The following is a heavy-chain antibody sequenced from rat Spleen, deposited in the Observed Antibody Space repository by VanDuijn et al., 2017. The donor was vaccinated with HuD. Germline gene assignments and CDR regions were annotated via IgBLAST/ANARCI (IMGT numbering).Heavy chain of an antibody. V-gene: IGHV5S10*01. J-gene: IGHJ1*01. Sequence: EVQLVESGGGLVQPGRSLTLSCVASGFTFSDYYMAWVRQAPTRGLEWVATIIYDGSRTYYRDSVKGRFTISRDNAKSTLYLQMDSLRSEDTATYYCTTARNVPSYWYFDFWGPGTMVTVSS. CDR2: IIYDGSRT. CDR1: GFTFSDYY. CDR3: TTARNVPSYWYFDF.